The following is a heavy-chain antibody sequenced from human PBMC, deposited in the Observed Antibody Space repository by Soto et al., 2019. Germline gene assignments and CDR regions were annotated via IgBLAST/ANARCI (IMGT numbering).Heavy chain of an antibody. D-gene: IGHD2-2*03. J-gene: IGHJ6*02. CDR1: VYTFTSYA. Sequence: ASVKVSCKASVYTFTSYAMHWVRQAPGQRLEWMGWINAGNGNTKYSQKFQGRVTITRDTSASTAYMELSSLRSEDTAVYYCARDYGYCSSTSCLYYYYYYGMDVWGQGTTVTVSS. CDR3: ARDYGYCSSTSCLYYYYYYGMDV. CDR2: INAGNGNT. V-gene: IGHV1-3*01.